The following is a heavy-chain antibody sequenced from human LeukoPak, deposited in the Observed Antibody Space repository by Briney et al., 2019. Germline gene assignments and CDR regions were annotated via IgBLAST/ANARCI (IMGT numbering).Heavy chain of an antibody. CDR1: GGSISSYY. CDR3: ARGRTMIVVVAFDY. D-gene: IGHD3-22*01. J-gene: IGHJ4*02. Sequence: SETLSLTCTVSGGSISSYYWSWIRQPPGKGLEWIGEINHSGSTNYNPSLKSRVTISVDTSKNQFSLKLSSVTAADTAVYYCARGRTMIVVVAFDYWGQGTLVTVSS. CDR2: INHSGST. V-gene: IGHV4-34*01.